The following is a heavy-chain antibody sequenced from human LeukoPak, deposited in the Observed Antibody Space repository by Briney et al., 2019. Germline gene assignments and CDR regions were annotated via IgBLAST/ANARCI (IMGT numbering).Heavy chain of an antibody. D-gene: IGHD3-22*01. Sequence: SETLSLTCAVSGGSISSSNWWSWVRQPPGQGLEWIGEIYHSGSTNYNPSLKSRVTISVDKSKNQFSLKLSSVTAADTAVYYCARSYYYDSSGYYDAFDIWGQGTMVTVSS. J-gene: IGHJ3*02. CDR2: IYHSGST. V-gene: IGHV4-4*02. CDR1: GGSISSSNW. CDR3: ARSYYYDSSGYYDAFDI.